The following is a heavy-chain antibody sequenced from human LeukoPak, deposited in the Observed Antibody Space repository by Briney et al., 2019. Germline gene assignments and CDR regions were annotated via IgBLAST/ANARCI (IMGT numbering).Heavy chain of an antibody. CDR2: IYKSGTT. V-gene: IGHV4-59*12. J-gene: IGHJ3*02. CDR1: GASISSYY. CDR3: ARGRHAFDI. Sequence: SETLSLTCTVSGASISSYYWSWIRQPPGKGLEWIGYIYKSGTTNYNPSLKSRVTISVDTSKNQFSLKLSSVTAADTAVYYCARGRHAFDIWGQGTMVTVSS.